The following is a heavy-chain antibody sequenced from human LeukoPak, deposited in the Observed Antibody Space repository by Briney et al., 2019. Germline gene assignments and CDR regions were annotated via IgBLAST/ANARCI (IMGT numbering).Heavy chain of an antibody. CDR3: ARAAGEMATIRY. Sequence: GGSLRLSCVASRFKFNDYYMGWIRQAPGKGLEWLAYIDSDGKTIDYGDSVKGRFTISRDNAKNSLYLQMNSLRAEDTAVYYCARAAGEMATIRYWGQGTLVTVSS. D-gene: IGHD5-24*01. CDR1: RFKFNDYY. J-gene: IGHJ4*02. V-gene: IGHV3-11*04. CDR2: IDSDGKTI.